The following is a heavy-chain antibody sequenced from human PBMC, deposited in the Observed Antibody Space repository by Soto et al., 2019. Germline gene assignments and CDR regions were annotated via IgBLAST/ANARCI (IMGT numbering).Heavy chain of an antibody. CDR2: INHSGST. CDR1: GGSFSGYY. Sequence: SETLSLTCAVYGGSFSGYYWSWIRQPPGKGLEWIGEINHSGSTNYNPSLKSRVTISVDTSKNQFSLKLSSVTAADTAAYYCASLGYCSSTSCYAGYYYYYMDVWGKGTTVTVSS. CDR3: ASLGYCSSTSCYAGYYYYYMDV. J-gene: IGHJ6*03. V-gene: IGHV4-34*01. D-gene: IGHD2-2*01.